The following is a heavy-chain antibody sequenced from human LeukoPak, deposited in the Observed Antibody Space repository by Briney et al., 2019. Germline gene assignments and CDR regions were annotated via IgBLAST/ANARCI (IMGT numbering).Heavy chain of an antibody. D-gene: IGHD1-26*01. Sequence: RSGGSLRLSCAASGFTFSDYYMSWIRQAPGKGLEWVSYISGSGSTRYYADSVKGRFTISRDNAKNSKYLQMNSLRAEDTAVYYCAREGGSYSVFDYWGQGTLVTVSS. CDR2: ISGSGSTR. CDR3: AREGGSYSVFDY. CDR1: GFTFSDYY. V-gene: IGHV3-11*01. J-gene: IGHJ4*02.